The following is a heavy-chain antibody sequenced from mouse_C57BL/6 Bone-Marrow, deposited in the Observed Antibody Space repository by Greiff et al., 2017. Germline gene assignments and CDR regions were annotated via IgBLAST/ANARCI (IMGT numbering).Heavy chain of an antibody. J-gene: IGHJ2*01. V-gene: IGHV3-8*01. CDR1: GYSITSDY. Sequence: EVKLVESGPGLAKPSQTLSLTCSVTGYSITSDYWNWIRKFPGNKLEYMGYISYSGSTYYNPSLKSRISITRDTSKNQYYLQLNSVTTEDTDTYYCARFITTVVAGFDYWGQGTTLTVSS. D-gene: IGHD1-1*01. CDR2: ISYSGST. CDR3: ARFITTVVAGFDY.